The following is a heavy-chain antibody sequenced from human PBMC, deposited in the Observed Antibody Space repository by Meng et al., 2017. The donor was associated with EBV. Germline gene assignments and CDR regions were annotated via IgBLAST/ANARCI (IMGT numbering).Heavy chain of an antibody. D-gene: IGHD3-10*01. CDR2: RIPMSGAP. J-gene: IGHJ4*02. CDR3: ASESGRGFTPDY. CDR1: GGTFGSDA. Sequence: VELQQAGAWVQKPGASVKVSCRTSGGTFGSDAVSWVRQAPGEGLEWMGGRIPMSGAPHYAQKFQDRVTIIADESTSTHSMELNNLRFEDTAMYYCASESGRGFTPDYWGQGTLVTVSS. V-gene: IGHV1-69*01.